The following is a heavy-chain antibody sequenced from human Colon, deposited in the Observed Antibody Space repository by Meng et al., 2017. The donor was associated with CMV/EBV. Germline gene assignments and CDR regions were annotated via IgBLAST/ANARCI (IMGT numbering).Heavy chain of an antibody. CDR1: GFTFSTYD. CDR2: IPYDGSYK. V-gene: IGHV3-30*02. J-gene: IGHJ4*02. CDR3: AKESSDFAVEDF. Sequence: GESLKISCAASGFTFSTYDIHWVRQAPGKGLEWVAFIPYDGSYKYYADSVKGRFTISRDNSKNTLYLQMSSLRAEDTATYYCAKESSDFAVEDFWGQGTLVTV. D-gene: IGHD6-19*01.